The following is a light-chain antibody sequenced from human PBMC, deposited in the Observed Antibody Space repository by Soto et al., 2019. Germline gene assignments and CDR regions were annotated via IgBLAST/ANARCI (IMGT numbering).Light chain of an antibody. CDR3: QQYGRSGT. Sequence: EIVLTQSPATLSLSPGERATLSCRASQSVSSYLAWYQQKPGQAPRLLIYDASNRATGVPARFSGCGSGTDFTLTISRLEPEDFAVYYCQQYGRSGTFGQGTKVDIK. CDR2: DAS. J-gene: IGKJ1*01. V-gene: IGKV3-11*01. CDR1: QSVSSY.